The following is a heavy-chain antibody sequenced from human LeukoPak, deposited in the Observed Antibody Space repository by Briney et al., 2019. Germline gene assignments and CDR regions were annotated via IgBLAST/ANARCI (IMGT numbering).Heavy chain of an antibody. CDR1: GFTFTSYA. J-gene: IGHJ4*02. D-gene: IGHD6-13*01. CDR2: ISGSGGTT. CDR3: TRTPAPGTLDY. Sequence: GGALRLSCAASGFTFTSYAMSWVRQAPGKGLEWVSTISGSGGTTYYADSVKGRFTISRDNAKNSLYLQMNSLRAEDTAVYYCTRTPAPGTLDYWGQGTLVTVS. V-gene: IGHV3-23*01.